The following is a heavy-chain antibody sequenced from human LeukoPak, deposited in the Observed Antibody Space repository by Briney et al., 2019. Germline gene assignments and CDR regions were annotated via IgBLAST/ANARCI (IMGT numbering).Heavy chain of an antibody. Sequence: PGGSLRLSSADSRFTFSSYAMSSVRQAPGKGLEWVSAISGSGGSTYYADSVKGRFTISRDKSKNTLYLQMNSLRAEDTAVYYCAKVYYGDYGIDYWGQGTLVTVSS. CDR2: ISGSGGST. V-gene: IGHV3-23*01. J-gene: IGHJ4*02. CDR1: RFTFSSYA. CDR3: AKVYYGDYGIDY. D-gene: IGHD4-17*01.